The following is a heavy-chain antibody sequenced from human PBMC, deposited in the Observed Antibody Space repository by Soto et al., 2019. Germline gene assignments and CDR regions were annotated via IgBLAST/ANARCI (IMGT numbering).Heavy chain of an antibody. CDR3: ARAPMVRGVIITGYYFDY. CDR1: GFTFSSYA. J-gene: IGHJ4*02. CDR2: IGGSGGST. V-gene: IGHV3-23*01. D-gene: IGHD3-10*01. Sequence: GESLKISCAASGFTFSSYAMSWVRQAPGKGLEWVSAIGGSGGSTYYADSVKGRFTISRDNSKNTLYLQMNSLRAEDTAVYYCARAPMVRGVIITGYYFDYWGQGTLVTVSS.